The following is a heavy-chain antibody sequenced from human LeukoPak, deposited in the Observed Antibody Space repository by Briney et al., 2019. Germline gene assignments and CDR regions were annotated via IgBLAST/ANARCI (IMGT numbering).Heavy chain of an antibody. CDR2: IYTSGST. J-gene: IGHJ6*03. D-gene: IGHD1-26*01. CDR3: ARGGGATTYYYYYMDV. Sequence: ETLSLTCTVSGGSISSYYWSWIRQPAGKGLEWIGRIYTSGSTNYNPSLKSRVTISVDTSKNQFSLKLSSVTAADTAVYYCARGGGATTYYYYYMDVWGKGTTVTISS. CDR1: GGSISSYY. V-gene: IGHV4-4*07.